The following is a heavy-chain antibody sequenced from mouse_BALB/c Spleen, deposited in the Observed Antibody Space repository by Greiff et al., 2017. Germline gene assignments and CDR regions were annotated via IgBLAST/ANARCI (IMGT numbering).Heavy chain of an antibody. CDR1: GFNIKDTY. D-gene: IGHD1-1*01. J-gene: IGHJ4*01. Sequence: EVKLQQSGAELVKPGASVKLSCTASGFNIKDTYMHWVKQRPEQGLEWIGRIDPANGNTKYDPKFQGKATITADTSSNTAYLQLSSLTSEDTAVYYCARAGYYGSSYYAMDYWGQGTSVTVSS. CDR3: ARAGYYGSSYYAMDY. V-gene: IGHV14-3*02. CDR2: IDPANGNT.